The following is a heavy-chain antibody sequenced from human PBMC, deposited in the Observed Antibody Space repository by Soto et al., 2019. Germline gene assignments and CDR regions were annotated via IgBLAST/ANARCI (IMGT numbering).Heavy chain of an antibody. D-gene: IGHD3-10*01. J-gene: IGHJ6*02. CDR3: AKDLGVGELFSAMDV. V-gene: IGHV3-30*18. CDR1: GFTFSSYA. Sequence: QVQLVESGGGVVQPGRSLRLSCAASGFTFSSYAMHWVRQAPGKGLEWVAVISYDGSNKYYADSVKGRFTISRDNSKNTLYLQMNSLRAEDTAVYYGAKDLGVGELFSAMDVWGQGTTFTVSS. CDR2: ISYDGSNK.